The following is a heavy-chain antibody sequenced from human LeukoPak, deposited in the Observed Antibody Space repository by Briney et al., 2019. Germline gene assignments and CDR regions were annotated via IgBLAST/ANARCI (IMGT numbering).Heavy chain of an antibody. CDR3: ARHTLHYYDSSGYYAFDI. CDR1: GGSISSYY. CDR2: IYYSGST. J-gene: IGHJ3*02. V-gene: IGHV4-59*01. D-gene: IGHD3-22*01. Sequence: SETLSLTCTVSGGSISSYYWSWIRQPPGKGLEWIGYIYYSGSTNYNPSLKSRVTISVDTSKNQFSLKLSSVTAADTAVYYCARHTLHYYDSSGYYAFDIWGQGTMVTVSS.